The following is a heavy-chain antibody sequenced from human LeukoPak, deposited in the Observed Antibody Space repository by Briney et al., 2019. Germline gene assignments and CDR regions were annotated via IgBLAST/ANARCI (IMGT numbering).Heavy chain of an antibody. D-gene: IGHD3-16*02. J-gene: IGHJ4*02. CDR3: ATTTPGYYDYVWGSYRYSYYFDY. Sequence: ASVKVSCKASGGTFSSYTISWVRQAPGQGLEWMGRIIPILGIANYAQKFQGRVTMTEDTSTDTAYMELSSLRSEDTAVYYCATTTPGYYDYVWGSYRYSYYFDYWGQGTLVTVSS. V-gene: IGHV1-69*02. CDR1: GGTFSSYT. CDR2: IIPILGIA.